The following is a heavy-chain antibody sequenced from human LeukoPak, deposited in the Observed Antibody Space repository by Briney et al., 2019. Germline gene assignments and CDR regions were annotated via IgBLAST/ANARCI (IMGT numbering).Heavy chain of an antibody. V-gene: IGHV4-59*08. D-gene: IGHD6-19*01. CDR1: GGSISGYY. CDR2: IHYSGST. Sequence: SETLSLTCTVSGGSISGYYWSWIRQPPGKGLEWIAYIHYSGSTNYNPPLKSRLTISVDTSKNQLSLKLNSVTDADTAVYYCASGSSLDGSSGWPTHYYWGQGTLVTVSS. CDR3: ASGSSLDGSSGWPTHYY. J-gene: IGHJ4*02.